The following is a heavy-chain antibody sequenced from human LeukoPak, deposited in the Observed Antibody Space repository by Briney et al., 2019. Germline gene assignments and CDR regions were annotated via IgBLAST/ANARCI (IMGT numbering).Heavy chain of an antibody. J-gene: IGHJ4*02. V-gene: IGHV3-30-3*01. CDR3: AREGEGNYFDY. Sequence: GGSLRLSCAASGFTFSSYAMHWVRQAPGKGLEWVAVISYDGSNKYYADSVKGRFTISRDNSKNTLYLQMNSLRAEDTAVYYCAREGEGNYFDYWGQGTLVTVSS. CDR2: ISYDGSNK. CDR1: GFTFSSYA. D-gene: IGHD3-10*01.